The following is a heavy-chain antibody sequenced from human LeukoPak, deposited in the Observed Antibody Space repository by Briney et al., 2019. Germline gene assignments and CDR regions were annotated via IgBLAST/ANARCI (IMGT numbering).Heavy chain of an antibody. CDR2: IYHSGLT. D-gene: IGHD3-10*01. Sequence: SETLSLTCTVSGYSISSGYYWGWIRQPPGKGLEWIAIIYHSGLTYFNPSLTSRVTISVDTSKNQFFLYLTSVTAADTAVYYCASNLYGSGNYFAYWGQGTLVTVS. J-gene: IGHJ4*02. CDR1: GYSISSGYY. V-gene: IGHV4-38-2*02. CDR3: ASNLYGSGNYFAY.